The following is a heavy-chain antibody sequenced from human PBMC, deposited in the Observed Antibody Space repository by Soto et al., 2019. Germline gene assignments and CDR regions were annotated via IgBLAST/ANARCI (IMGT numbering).Heavy chain of an antibody. CDR2: ISNSGGST. D-gene: IGHD2-21*01. CDR1: GFTFSSYA. J-gene: IGHJ4*02. CDR3: AKGPYGGGRNPFDS. Sequence: EVQLLESGGGLVQPGGSLRLSCAASGFTFSSYAMSWVRQAPEKGLEWVSTISNSGGSTYYADSVKGRFTISRDNSKNVLYLQMNSLRVEDTAVYYCAKGPYGGGRNPFDSWGQGTLVTVSS. V-gene: IGHV3-23*01.